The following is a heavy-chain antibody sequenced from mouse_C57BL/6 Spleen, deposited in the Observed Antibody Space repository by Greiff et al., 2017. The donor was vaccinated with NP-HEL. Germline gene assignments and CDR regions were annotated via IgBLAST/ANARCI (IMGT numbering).Heavy chain of an antibody. CDR1: GYTFTDYN. D-gene: IGHD4-1*01. CDR2: INPNNGGT. V-gene: IGHV1-18*01. CDR3: ANTGYFDY. Sequence: VQLKQSGPELVKPGASVKIPCKASGYTFTDYNMDWVKQSHGKSLEWIGDINPNNGGTIYNQKFKGKATLTVDKSSSTAYMQLSSLTSEDSAVYYCANTGYFDYWGQGTTLTVSS. J-gene: IGHJ2*01.